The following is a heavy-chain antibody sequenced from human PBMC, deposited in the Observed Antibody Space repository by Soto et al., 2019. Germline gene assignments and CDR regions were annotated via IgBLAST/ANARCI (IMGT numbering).Heavy chain of an antibody. Sequence: SETLSLPCTVSGGSISSGGCYWSWIRQHPGKGLEWIGYIYYSGSTYYNPSLKSRVTISVDTSKNQFSLKLSSVTAADTAVYYCARAPLGAVAGTFEYWGQGTLVTVSS. CDR3: ARAPLGAVAGTFEY. D-gene: IGHD6-19*01. CDR1: GGSISSGGCY. J-gene: IGHJ4*02. CDR2: IYYSGST. V-gene: IGHV4-31*03.